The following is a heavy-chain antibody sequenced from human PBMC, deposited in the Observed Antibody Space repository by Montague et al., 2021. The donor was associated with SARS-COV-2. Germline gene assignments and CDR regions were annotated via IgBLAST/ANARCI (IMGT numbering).Heavy chain of an antibody. Sequence: SLRLSCAASGFAVRRNYMGWVRQAPGKGLEGGSIIFGGGSTNYADSVKGRFTISRDFSQSTLYLQMNSLRVEDTGVYYCAKGGTSYFYGMDVWGQGTTVAVSS. D-gene: IGHD1-26*01. CDR1: GFAVRRNY. J-gene: IGHJ6*02. CDR2: IFGGGST. CDR3: AKGGTSYFYGMDV. V-gene: IGHV3-66*01.